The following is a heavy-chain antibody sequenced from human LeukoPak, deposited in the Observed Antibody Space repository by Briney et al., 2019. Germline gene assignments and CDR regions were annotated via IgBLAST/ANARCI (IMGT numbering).Heavy chain of an antibody. CDR2: ISYDGSNK. D-gene: IGHD3-22*01. J-gene: IGHJ5*02. CDR1: GFTFSSYA. V-gene: IGHV3-30-3*01. Sequence: GGSLRLSCAASGFTFSSYAMHWVRQAPGKGLEWVAVISYDGSNKYYADSVKGRFTISRDNSKNTLYLQMNSLRAEDTAVYYCARSNMIVVVITTAFDPWGQGTLVTVSS. CDR3: ARSNMIVVVITTAFDP.